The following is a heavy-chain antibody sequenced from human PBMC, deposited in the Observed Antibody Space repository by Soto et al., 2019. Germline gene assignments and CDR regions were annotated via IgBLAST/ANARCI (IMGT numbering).Heavy chain of an antibody. CDR1: GYTFTSFG. J-gene: IGHJ3*02. CDR3: ARGFGGPCFGSDWYPDPFDI. CDR2: ISTYNGNT. V-gene: IGHV1-18*01. D-gene: IGHD6-19*01. Sequence: QVQLVQSGGEVKKPGASVKVSCKTSGYTFTSFGINWVRQAPGQGLEWMGWISTYNGNTNYAQKLQGRVTMTTDTSTSTAYMGLRNLRSDDTAIYYCARGFGGPCFGSDWYPDPFDIWGQGTMVDVSS.